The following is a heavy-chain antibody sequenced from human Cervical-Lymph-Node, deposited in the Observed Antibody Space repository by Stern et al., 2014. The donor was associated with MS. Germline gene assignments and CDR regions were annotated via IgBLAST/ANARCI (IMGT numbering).Heavy chain of an antibody. J-gene: IGHJ4*02. D-gene: IGHD1-26*01. V-gene: IGHV3-30*04. CDR2: ISYDAKTK. Sequence: VQLEESGGGVVQPGRSLRLSCAASGFTFTTYAMHWVRQAPGKGLEWVAVISYDAKTKYYADSVKGRFTITRDNSNNTRWRQMSSLRPDDTAVYCCARSWWEHCDSWGQGILVTVSS. CDR1: GFTFTTYA. CDR3: ARSWWEHCDS.